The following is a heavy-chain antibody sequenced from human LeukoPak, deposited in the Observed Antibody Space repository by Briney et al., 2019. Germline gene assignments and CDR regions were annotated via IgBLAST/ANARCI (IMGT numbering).Heavy chain of an antibody. CDR1: GFPFSNYA. CDR3: ARVGGSYRYYYYYYTDV. D-gene: IGHD1-26*01. V-gene: IGHV3-11*01. Sequence: GGSLRLSCAASGFPFSNYAMSWIRQAPGKGLEWVSYISSSGSTIYYADSVKGRFTISRDNAKNSLYLQMNSLRAEDTAVYYCARVGGSYRYYYYYYTDVWGKGTTVTVSS. J-gene: IGHJ6*03. CDR2: ISSSGSTI.